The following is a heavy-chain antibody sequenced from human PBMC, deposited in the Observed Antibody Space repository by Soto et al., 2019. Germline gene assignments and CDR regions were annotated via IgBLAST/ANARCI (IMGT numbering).Heavy chain of an antibody. CDR1: GFTFSTYA. V-gene: IGHV3-23*01. CDR2: ISGSGGST. CDR3: AKDPRIGIAVAGVFDY. D-gene: IGHD6-19*01. J-gene: IGHJ4*02. Sequence: EVQLLESGGGLVQPGGSLRLSCAASGFTFSTYAMSWVRQAPGKGLEWVSAISGSGGSTYYADSVKGRFIISRDNSKNTLYLQMNSLRAEDTAVYYCAKDPRIGIAVAGVFDYWGQGTLVTVSS.